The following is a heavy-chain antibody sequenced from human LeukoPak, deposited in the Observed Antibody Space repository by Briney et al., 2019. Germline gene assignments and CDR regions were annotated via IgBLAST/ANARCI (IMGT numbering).Heavy chain of an antibody. CDR1: GFTFSNYS. J-gene: IGHJ4*02. CDR3: AKDGGWGAFDY. D-gene: IGHD3-16*01. CDR2: ISRSSSYI. V-gene: IGHV3-21*01. Sequence: PGGSLRLSCAASGFTFSNYSLTWVRQTPGKGLEWVSSISRSSSYIYYADSVKGRFTISRDNAKNSLYLQMNSLRAEDTAVYYCAKDGGWGAFDYWGQGTLVTASS.